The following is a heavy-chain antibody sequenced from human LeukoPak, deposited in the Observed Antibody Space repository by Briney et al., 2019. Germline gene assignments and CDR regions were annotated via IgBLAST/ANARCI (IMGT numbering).Heavy chain of an antibody. CDR2: IYYSGST. D-gene: IGHD4-17*01. CDR1: GGSISSYY. J-gene: IGHJ4*02. Sequence: SETLSLTCTVSGGSISSYYWSWIRQPPGKGLEWIGYIYYSGSTNYNPSLKSRVTISVDTSKNQFSLKLSSVTAADTAVYYCARDRYGDCTWGYWGQGTLVTVSS. V-gene: IGHV4-59*01. CDR3: ARDRYGDCTWGY.